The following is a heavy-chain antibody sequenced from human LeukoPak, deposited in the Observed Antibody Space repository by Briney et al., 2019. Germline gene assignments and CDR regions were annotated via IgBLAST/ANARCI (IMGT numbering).Heavy chain of an antibody. CDR2: IYHSGTT. V-gene: IGHV4-59*12. D-gene: IGHD5-18*01. CDR3: AREHRSYGGSLHYNWFDP. J-gene: IGHJ5*02. Sequence: SETPSLTCTVSGGSISSYYWSWVRQSPGKGLEWIGNIYHSGTTHYNPSLKSRVTISVDTSKNQFSLKLSSVTAADTAVYYCAREHRSYGGSLHYNWFDPWGQGTLVTVSS. CDR1: GGSISSYY.